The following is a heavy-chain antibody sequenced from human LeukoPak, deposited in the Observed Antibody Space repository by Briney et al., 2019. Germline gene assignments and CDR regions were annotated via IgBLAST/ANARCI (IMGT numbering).Heavy chain of an antibody. D-gene: IGHD3-22*01. CDR2: INHSGST. CDR1: GGSFSGYY. J-gene: IGHJ3*02. Sequence: SETLSLTCAVYGGSFSGYYWSWIRQPPGKGLEWIGEINHSGSTNYNPSLKSRVTISVDTSKNQFSLKLSSVTAADTAVYYCARAHTMIVEVIQSMYAFDIWGQGTMVTVSS. CDR3: ARAHTMIVEVIQSMYAFDI. V-gene: IGHV4-34*01.